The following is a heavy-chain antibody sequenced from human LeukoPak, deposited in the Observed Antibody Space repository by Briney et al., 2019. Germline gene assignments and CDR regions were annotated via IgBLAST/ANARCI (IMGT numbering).Heavy chain of an antibody. Sequence: GGSLRLSCAASGFTFSSYWMSWVRQAPGKGLEWVANIKKDGSEKYYVDSVKGRFTISRDNAKTSLYLQMNTLRAEDTAVYYCARDGYCSGGSCYDHFDYWGQGTLVTVFS. CDR3: ARDGYCSGGSCYDHFDY. CDR2: IKKDGSEK. CDR1: GFTFSSYW. J-gene: IGHJ4*02. D-gene: IGHD2-15*01. V-gene: IGHV3-7*01.